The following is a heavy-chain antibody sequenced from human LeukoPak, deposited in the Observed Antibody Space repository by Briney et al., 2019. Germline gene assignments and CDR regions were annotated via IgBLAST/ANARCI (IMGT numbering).Heavy chain of an antibody. V-gene: IGHV3-30*18. CDR1: GFSFSTYD. D-gene: IGHD3-9*01. J-gene: IGHJ4*02. CDR3: AKGSIDWYYFDY. Sequence: PGRSLRLSCAASGFSFSTYDMHWVRQAPGKGLEWVAVISSDGGHKYWADSVKGRFTISRDNSKNTVYLQMNSLRAEDTAVYYCAKGSIDWYYFDYWGQGTLVTVSS. CDR2: ISSDGGHK.